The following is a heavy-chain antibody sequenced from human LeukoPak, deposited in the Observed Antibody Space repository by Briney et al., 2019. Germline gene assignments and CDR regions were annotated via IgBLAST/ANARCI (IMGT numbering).Heavy chain of an antibody. J-gene: IGHJ3*02. CDR1: GGSISSYY. D-gene: IGHD3-10*01. V-gene: IGHV4-4*07. CDR3: ARAQGALWFVNPAVNAFGI. CDR2: FHTSGST. Sequence: PSETLSLTCTVSGGSISSYYWSWIRQPAGKGLEWIGRFHTSGSTNYNPSLKSRVTMSGDTSKNQFSLKLSSVTAADTAVYYCARAQGALWFVNPAVNAFGIWGQGTMVTVSS.